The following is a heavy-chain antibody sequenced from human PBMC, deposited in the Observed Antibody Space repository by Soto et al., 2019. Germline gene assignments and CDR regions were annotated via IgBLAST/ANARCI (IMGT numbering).Heavy chain of an antibody. D-gene: IGHD3-22*01. V-gene: IGHV1-69*01. J-gene: IGHJ6*02. Sequence: QVQLVQSGAEVKKPGSSVKVSCKASGGTFSSYAISWVRQAPGQGLEWMGGIIPIFGTANYAQKFQGRVTIIADESTSTAYMEMSSLRSEDTAVYYCARRINYYDYVPGEYYGMDVWGQGTTVTVSS. CDR1: GGTFSSYA. CDR2: IIPIFGTA. CDR3: ARRINYYDYVPGEYYGMDV.